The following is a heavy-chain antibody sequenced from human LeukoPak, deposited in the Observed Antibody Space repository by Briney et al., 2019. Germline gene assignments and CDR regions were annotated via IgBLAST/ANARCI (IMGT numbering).Heavy chain of an antibody. J-gene: IGHJ4*02. CDR1: GYTLTELS. CDR2: FDPEDGET. CDR3: ATTWDILTGSPIDY. Sequence: GASVNVSCKVSGYTLTELSMHWVRQAPGKGLEWMGGFDPEDGETIYAQKFQGRVTMTEDTSTDTAYMELSSLRSENTAVYYCATTWDILTGSPIDYWGQGTLVTVSS. V-gene: IGHV1-24*01. D-gene: IGHD3-9*01.